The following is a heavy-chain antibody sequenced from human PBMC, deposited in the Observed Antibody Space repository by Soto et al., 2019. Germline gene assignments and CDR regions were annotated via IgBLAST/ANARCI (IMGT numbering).Heavy chain of an antibody. CDR3: AKENSGYSSSWYYYYNMDV. CDR1: GFTFSSYG. Sequence: QVQLVESGGGVVQPGRSLRLSCAASGFTFSSYGMHWVRQAPGKGLEWVAIISYDGSNKYYADSVKGRFTISRDNSKNTLYLQMNSLRAEDTAVYYCAKENSGYSSSWYYYYNMDVWGQGTTVTVSS. D-gene: IGHD6-13*01. V-gene: IGHV3-30*18. J-gene: IGHJ6*02. CDR2: ISYDGSNK.